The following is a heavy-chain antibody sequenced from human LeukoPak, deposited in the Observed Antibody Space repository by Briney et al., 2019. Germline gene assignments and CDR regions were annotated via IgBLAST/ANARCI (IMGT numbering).Heavy chain of an antibody. Sequence: ASVKVSCKASGYTFTSYCIHWVRQAPGQGLEWMGIINPGVGSTTYAQKFQGRVTMTRDTSTSTVYMELSSLRSEDTAVYYCARDRVMGGTTTCEYWGQGTLVTVSS. CDR3: ARDRVMGGTTTCEY. CDR1: GYTFTSYC. V-gene: IGHV1-46*01. J-gene: IGHJ4*02. CDR2: INPGVGST. D-gene: IGHD1-7*01.